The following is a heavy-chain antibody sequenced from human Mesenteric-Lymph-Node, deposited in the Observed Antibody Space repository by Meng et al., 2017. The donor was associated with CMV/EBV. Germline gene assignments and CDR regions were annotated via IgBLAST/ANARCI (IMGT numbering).Heavy chain of an antibody. CDR1: GFTFSSYA. D-gene: IGHD1/OR15-1a*01. CDR2: ISSNGGST. CDR3: ARVSWNNADYNWFDP. V-gene: IGHV3-64*02. Sequence: GGSLRLSCAASGFTFSSYAMHWVRQAPGKGLEYVSAISSNGGSTYYADSVKGRFTISRDNSKNTLYLQMGSLRAEDMAVYYCARVSWNNADYNWFDPWGQGTLVTVSS. J-gene: IGHJ5*02.